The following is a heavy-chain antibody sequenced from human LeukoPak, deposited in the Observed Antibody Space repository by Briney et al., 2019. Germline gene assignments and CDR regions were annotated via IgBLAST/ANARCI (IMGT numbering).Heavy chain of an antibody. CDR1: GGSISSYY. D-gene: IGHD2-2*01. CDR2: IYTSGST. Sequence: SETLSLTCTVSGGSISSYYWSWIRQPAGKGLEWIGRIYTSGSTNYNPSLKSRVTMSVDTSKNQFSLKLSSVTAADTAVYYCARDRNSVVVPAAFDYWGQGTLVAVSS. V-gene: IGHV4-4*07. J-gene: IGHJ4*02. CDR3: ARDRNSVVVPAAFDY.